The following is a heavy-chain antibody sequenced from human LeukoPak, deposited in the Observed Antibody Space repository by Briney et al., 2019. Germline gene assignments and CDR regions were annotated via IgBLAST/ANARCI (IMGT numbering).Heavy chain of an antibody. CDR3: ARDNLGDFSSSGWYVIAKYYFDY. Sequence: GGSLRLSCAASGFTFSSYSMNWVRQAPGKGLEWVSYISSSSSTIYYADSVKGRFTISRDNAKNSLYLQMNSLRAEDTAVYYCARDNLGDFSSSGWYVIAKYYFDYWGQGTLVTVSS. D-gene: IGHD6-19*01. J-gene: IGHJ4*02. CDR1: GFTFSSYS. CDR2: ISSSSSTI. V-gene: IGHV3-48*04.